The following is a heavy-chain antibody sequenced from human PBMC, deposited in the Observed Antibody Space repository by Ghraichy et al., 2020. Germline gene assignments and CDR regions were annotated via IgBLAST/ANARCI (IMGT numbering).Heavy chain of an antibody. Sequence: SETLSLTCTVSGGSISSYYWSWIRQPPGKGLEWIGYIYYSGSTNYNPSLKSRVTISVDTSKNQFSLKLSSVTAADTAVYYCASQLRGGLWFGESDPYYFDYWGQGTLVTVSS. V-gene: IGHV4-59*01. D-gene: IGHD3-10*01. CDR2: IYYSGST. CDR1: GGSISSYY. CDR3: ASQLRGGLWFGESDPYYFDY. J-gene: IGHJ4*02.